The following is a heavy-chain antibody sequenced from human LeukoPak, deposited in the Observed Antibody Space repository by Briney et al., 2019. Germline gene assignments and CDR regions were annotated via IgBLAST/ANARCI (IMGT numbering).Heavy chain of an antibody. CDR3: ARDQDGYNPFDY. CDR2: ISSISSYI. J-gene: IGHJ4*02. D-gene: IGHD5-24*01. Sequence: PGGSLRLSCAASGFTFSSYSMNWVRQAPGKGLEWVSSISSISSYIYYADSVKGRFTISRDNAKNSLYLQMNSLRAEDTAVYYCARDQDGYNPFDYWGQGTLVTVSS. V-gene: IGHV3-21*01. CDR1: GFTFSSYS.